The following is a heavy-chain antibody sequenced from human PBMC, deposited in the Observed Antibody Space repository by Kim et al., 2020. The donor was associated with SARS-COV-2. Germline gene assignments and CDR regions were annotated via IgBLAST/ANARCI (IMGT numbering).Heavy chain of an antibody. Sequence: GGSLRLSCAASGFTFSSYEMNWVRQAPGKGLEWVSYISSSSSTIYYADSVKGRFTISRDNAKNSLYLQMNSLRAEDTAVYYCATNEERWEHLSAFDIWGQGTMVTVSS. CDR3: ATNEERWEHLSAFDI. J-gene: IGHJ3*02. CDR2: ISSSSSTI. CDR1: GFTFSSYE. V-gene: IGHV3-48*03. D-gene: IGHD1-26*01.